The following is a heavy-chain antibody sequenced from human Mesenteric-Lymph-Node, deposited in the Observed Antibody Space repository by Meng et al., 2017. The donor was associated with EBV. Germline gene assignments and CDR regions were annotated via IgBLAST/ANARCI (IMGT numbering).Heavy chain of an antibody. CDR3: AREGGGWHEGFDY. Sequence: VQWLGSGGVCFQAGGCLRFHGPSLGFDFFSYWVLWVRQLPGKGLVWVARVNSEGSSRRYADSVKGRFTISRDNDKNTLYLQMDSLRVEDTAVYYCAREGGGWHEGFDYWGQGTLVTVSS. V-gene: IGHV3-74*01. D-gene: IGHD1-26*01. CDR1: GFDFFSYW. CDR2: VNSEGSSR. J-gene: IGHJ4*02.